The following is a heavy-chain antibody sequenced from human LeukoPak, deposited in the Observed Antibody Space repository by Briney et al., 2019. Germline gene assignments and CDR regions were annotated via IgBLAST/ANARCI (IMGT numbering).Heavy chain of an antibody. CDR1: GFTFSSYG. J-gene: IGHJ4*02. V-gene: IGHV3-23*01. Sequence: GGSLRLSCAASGFTFSSYGMSWVRQAPGKGLEWVSAISGSGGSTYYADSVKGRFTISRDNSKNTLYLQMNSLRAEDTAVYYCAKRGLAAAGTHIDYWGQGTLVTVSS. D-gene: IGHD6-13*01. CDR3: AKRGLAAAGTHIDY. CDR2: ISGSGGST.